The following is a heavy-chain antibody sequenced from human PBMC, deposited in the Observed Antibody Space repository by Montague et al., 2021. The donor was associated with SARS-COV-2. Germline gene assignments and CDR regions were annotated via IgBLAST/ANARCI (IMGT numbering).Heavy chain of an antibody. CDR3: IKEGGSGDDY. V-gene: IGHV3-74*03. D-gene: IGHD7-27*01. CDR2: IRVDGST. J-gene: IGHJ4*02. Sequence: SLRLSCAASGLTFSACSFYWVRQAPGKGLVWVSRIRVDGSTAYADSVKGRFTISRDNAKNMLSLQMDSLRAEDTAVYYCIKEGGSGDDYWGQGTLVTVSS. CDR1: GLTFSACS.